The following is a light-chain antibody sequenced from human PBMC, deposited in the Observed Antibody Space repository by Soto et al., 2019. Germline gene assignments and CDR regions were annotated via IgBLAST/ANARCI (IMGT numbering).Light chain of an antibody. J-gene: IGLJ2*01. CDR1: RSDSGASIY. CDR2: DVN. V-gene: IGLV2-14*01. CDR3: TSYTTSNTLA. Sequence: QSVLTQPASVSGSPGQSITISCTGTRSDSGASIYVSWFQQYPGEAPKCMIYDVNNRPSGVSNRFSGSKSGSTASLTISGPQAEDEAVYYCTSYTTSNTLALGGGTKLTVL.